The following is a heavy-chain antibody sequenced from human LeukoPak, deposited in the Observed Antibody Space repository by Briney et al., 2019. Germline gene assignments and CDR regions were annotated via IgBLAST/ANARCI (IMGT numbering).Heavy chain of an antibody. CDR2: ISSSSSTI. J-gene: IGHJ5*02. V-gene: IGHV3-48*01. Sequence: GGSLRLSCAASRVTLIGYSMYSVRQAPGKGLEWVSYISSSSSTIYYADSVKGRFTISRDNAKNSLYLQMNSLRAENTAVYYCERAGYSYCYNWFDPWGQGTLVTVSS. CDR1: RVTLIGYS. CDR3: ERAGYSYCYNWFDP. D-gene: IGHD5-18*01.